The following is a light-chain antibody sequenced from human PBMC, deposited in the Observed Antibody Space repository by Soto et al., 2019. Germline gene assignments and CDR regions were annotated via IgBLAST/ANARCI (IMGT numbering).Light chain of an antibody. CDR1: QSGSSN. CDR3: QQYNSWFRT. Sequence: EIVMTQSPATLSVSPGERATLSCRASQSGSSNLAWYQQNPGQAPRLLIYGASTRATGIPARFSGSGSGTEFPLTISSLQPEDFAVYYCQQYNSWFRTFGQGTKVEIQ. J-gene: IGKJ1*01. CDR2: GAS. V-gene: IGKV3-15*01.